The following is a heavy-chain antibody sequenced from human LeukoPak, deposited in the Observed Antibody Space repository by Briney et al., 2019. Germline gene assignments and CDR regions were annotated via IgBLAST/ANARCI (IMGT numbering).Heavy chain of an antibody. CDR2: IIPIFGTA. J-gene: IGHJ4*02. CDR3: AGDYCSSTSCLFDY. Sequence: GASVKVSCKASGGTFSSYAISWVRQAPGQGLEWMGGIIPIFGTANYAQKFQGRVTITADESTSTAYMELSSLRSEDTAVYYCAGDYCSSTSCLFDYWGQGTLVTVSS. CDR1: GGTFSSYA. V-gene: IGHV1-69*13. D-gene: IGHD2-2*01.